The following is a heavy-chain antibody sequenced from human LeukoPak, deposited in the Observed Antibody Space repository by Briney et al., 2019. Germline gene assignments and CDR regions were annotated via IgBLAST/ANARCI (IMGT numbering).Heavy chain of an antibody. V-gene: IGHV3-30-3*01. CDR3: ASGSWFEY. Sequence: PGGSLRLSCAASGFTFSRSDMHWVRQAPGKGLEWVAVVSYDGNNEHHADSVRGRFTISRDNSKHTLYLQMDSLRPEDTAVYYCASGSWFEYWGQGTLVTVSS. J-gene: IGHJ4*02. CDR2: VSYDGNNE. CDR1: GFTFSRSD. D-gene: IGHD3-10*01.